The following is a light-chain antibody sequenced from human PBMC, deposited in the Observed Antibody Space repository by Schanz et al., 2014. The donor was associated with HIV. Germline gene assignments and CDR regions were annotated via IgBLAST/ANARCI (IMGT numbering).Light chain of an antibody. CDR3: CSYTDTYT. CDR2: DNT. Sequence: QSVLAQPPSVSGAPGQRVTISCAGSSSNIGADYDVHWYQLLPGTAPKLLIFDNTHRPSGVPARFSGSKSGSSASLAITDLQTEDEADYYCCSYTDTYTFGGGTKLTVL. J-gene: IGLJ2*01. V-gene: IGLV1-40*01. CDR1: SSNIGADYD.